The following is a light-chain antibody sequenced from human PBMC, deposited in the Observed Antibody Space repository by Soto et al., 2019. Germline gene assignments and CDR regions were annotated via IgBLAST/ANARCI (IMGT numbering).Light chain of an antibody. CDR2: GSS. V-gene: IGKV3-20*01. CDR3: QQYGSSPPYT. J-gene: IGKJ2*01. Sequence: EVVLTQSPGTLSLSPGERATLSCRASQSVTNKYLAWYQQKPGQAPRLLIFGSSDRATGIPDRFSGSGSGTAFRLTISRLEPEDFAGYYCQQYGSSPPYTFGQGTKLEI. CDR1: QSVTNKY.